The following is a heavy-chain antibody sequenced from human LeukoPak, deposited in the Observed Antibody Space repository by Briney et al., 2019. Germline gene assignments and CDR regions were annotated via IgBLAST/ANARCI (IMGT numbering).Heavy chain of an antibody. CDR2: ISSSGSTI. CDR3: ARGPDYGSSGYYQESFDY. Sequence: GGSLRLSCAASGFTFSDYYMSWIRQAPGKGLEWVSYISSSGSTIYYADSVKGRFTISRDNAKNSLYLQINSLRAEDTAVYYCARGPDYGSSGYYQESFDYWGQGTLVTVSS. CDR1: GFTFSDYY. V-gene: IGHV3-11*01. J-gene: IGHJ4*02. D-gene: IGHD3-22*01.